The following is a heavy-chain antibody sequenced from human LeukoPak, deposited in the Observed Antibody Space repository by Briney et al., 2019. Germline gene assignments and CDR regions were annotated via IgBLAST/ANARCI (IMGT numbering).Heavy chain of an antibody. Sequence: TSETLSLTCTVSGGSISSDNYYWGWIRQPPGEGLEWIGIIFYSGSTSYNPSLKSRVTISVDTSKNQFSLNLSSVTAADTAVYYCARHVKATVTTYYGMDVWGQGTTVTVSS. V-gene: IGHV4-39*01. J-gene: IGHJ6*02. CDR1: GGSISSDNYY. CDR3: ARHVKATVTTYYGMDV. D-gene: IGHD4-17*01. CDR2: IFYSGST.